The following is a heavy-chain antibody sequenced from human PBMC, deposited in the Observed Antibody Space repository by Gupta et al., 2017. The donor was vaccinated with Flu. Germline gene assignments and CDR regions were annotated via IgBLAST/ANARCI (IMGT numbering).Heavy chain of an antibody. CDR2: ISSSSSYT. D-gene: IGHD6-13*01. J-gene: IGHJ5*02. CDR3: ARIIAAAGTIWFDP. V-gene: IGHV3-11*05. CDR1: GFTFSDYY. Sequence: QVQLVESGGGLVKPGGSLRLSCAASGFTFSDYYMSWIRQAPGKGLEWVSYISSSSSYTNYADSVKGRFTISRDNAKNSLYLQMNSLRAEDTAVYYCARIIAAAGTIWFDPWGQGTLVTVSS.